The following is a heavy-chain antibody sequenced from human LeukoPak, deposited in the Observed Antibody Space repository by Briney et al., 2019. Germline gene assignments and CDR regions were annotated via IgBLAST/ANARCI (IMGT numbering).Heavy chain of an antibody. CDR3: ARLGQRDYYDSSGYFPFDY. V-gene: IGHV5-51*01. CDR1: GSIITSYW. D-gene: IGHD3-22*01. CDR2: IYPGDSDN. Sequence: GAPLQISCEGSGSIITSYWIWWGRPLPGKGVEWMGIIYPGDSDNRDSPSCQGQVTISADRSISTAYLQWSSLNASDTAMYYCARLGQRDYYDSSGYFPFDYWGQGTLVTVSS. J-gene: IGHJ4*02.